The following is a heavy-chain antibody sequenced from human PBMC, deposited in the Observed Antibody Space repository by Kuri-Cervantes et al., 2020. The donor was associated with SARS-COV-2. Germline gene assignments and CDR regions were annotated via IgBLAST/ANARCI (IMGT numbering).Heavy chain of an antibody. D-gene: IGHD2-15*01. CDR2: IDYSGNT. Sequence: ESLKISCAVSGGSFISYWWTWIRQPPGKGLEWIGEIDYSGNTNYNPSLKSRVTISVDTSKNQFSLKLSSVTAADTAVYYCARGGGPHYYYYMDVWGKGTTVTVSS. CDR3: ARGGGPHYYYYMDV. V-gene: IGHV4-34*01. CDR1: GGSFISYW. J-gene: IGHJ6*03.